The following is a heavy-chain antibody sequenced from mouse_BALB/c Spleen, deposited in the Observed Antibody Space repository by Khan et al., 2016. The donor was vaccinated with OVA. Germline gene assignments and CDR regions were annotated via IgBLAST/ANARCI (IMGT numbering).Heavy chain of an antibody. J-gene: IGHJ3*01. V-gene: IGHV2-2*02. D-gene: IGHD1-1*01. CDR1: GFSLTNYS. CDR2: IWSAGST. CDR3: ARSGYYCGRGALFAY. Sequence: QVQLKQSGPGLVQPSQSLSITCTVSGFSLTNYSVHWVRQSPGKGLEWLGVIWSAGSTAYNAAFISRLTISKDNSRSQVFFKRNSLQPNDTAIYCCARSGYYCGRGALFAYWGQGTLVTGSA.